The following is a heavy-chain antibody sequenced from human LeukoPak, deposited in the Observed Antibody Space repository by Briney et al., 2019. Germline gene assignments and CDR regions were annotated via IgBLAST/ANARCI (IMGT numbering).Heavy chain of an antibody. J-gene: IGHJ5*02. CDR3: ARITRAAAENDP. D-gene: IGHD6-13*01. V-gene: IGHV1-2*02. CDR2: TNPNSGGT. CDR1: GYTFTGYY. Sequence: ASVKVSCKASGYTFTGYYMHWVRQAPGQGLEWMGWTNPNSGGTNYAQKFQGRVTMTRDTSISTAYMELSRLRSDDTAVYYCARITRAAAENDPWGQGTLVTVSS.